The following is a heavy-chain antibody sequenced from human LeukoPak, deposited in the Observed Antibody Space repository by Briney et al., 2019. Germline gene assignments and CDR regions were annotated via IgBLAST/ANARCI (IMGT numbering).Heavy chain of an antibody. CDR3: ARLYGFWSGYQDF. CDR1: GYTFTSYY. V-gene: IGHV1-46*01. D-gene: IGHD3-3*01. J-gene: IGHJ4*02. Sequence: EASVKVSCKASGYTFTSYYIHWVGQAPGQGLGWFGTINPGGVTTSYPQKFQGRLTMTRAMSTGTVYMALRRLRSADRAVYYCARLYGFWSGYQDFWGQGTLVTVSS. CDR2: INPGGVTT.